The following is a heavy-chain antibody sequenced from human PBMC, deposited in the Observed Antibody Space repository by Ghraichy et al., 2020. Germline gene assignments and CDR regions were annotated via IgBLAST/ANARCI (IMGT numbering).Heavy chain of an antibody. CDR3: ASFYDSSGYFVGGIDY. J-gene: IGHJ4*02. V-gene: IGHV1-2*02. Sequence: ASVKVSCKASGYTFTGYYMHWVRQAPGQGLEWMGWINPNSGGTNYAQKIQGRVTMTRDTSISTAYMELSRLRSDDTAVYYCASFYDSSGYFVGGIDYWGQGTLVTVSS. D-gene: IGHD3-22*01. CDR1: GYTFTGYY. CDR2: INPNSGGT.